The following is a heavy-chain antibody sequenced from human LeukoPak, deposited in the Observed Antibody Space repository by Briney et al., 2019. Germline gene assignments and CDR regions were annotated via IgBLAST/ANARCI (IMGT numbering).Heavy chain of an antibody. CDR1: GYTFTCYD. D-gene: IGHD2-2*01. CDR3: ARGTGYCSSTSCSARFDP. CDR2: MNPNSANT. Sequence: GASVKVSCKASGYTFTCYDINWVRQATGQGLEWMGWMNPNSANTGYAQKFQGRVTITRNTSISTAYMELSSLRSVDTAVYYCARGTGYCSSTSCSARFDPWGQGTLVTVSS. J-gene: IGHJ5*02. V-gene: IGHV1-8*03.